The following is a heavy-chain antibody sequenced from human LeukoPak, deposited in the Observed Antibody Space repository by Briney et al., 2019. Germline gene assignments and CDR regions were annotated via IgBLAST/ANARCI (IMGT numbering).Heavy chain of an antibody. V-gene: IGHV1-2*06. J-gene: IGHJ3*02. CDR2: INPNSGGT. CDR3: ARGAGSRAANAFDI. D-gene: IGHD2-15*01. Sequence: ASVKVSCKASGYTFTGYYMHWVRQAPGQGREWMGRINPNSGGTNYAQKFQGRVTMTRDTSISTAYMELSRLRSDDTAVYYCARGAGSRAANAFDIWGQGTMVTVSS. CDR1: GYTFTGYY.